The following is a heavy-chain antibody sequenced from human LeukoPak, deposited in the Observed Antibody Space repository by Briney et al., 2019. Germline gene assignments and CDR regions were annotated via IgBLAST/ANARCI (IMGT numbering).Heavy chain of an antibody. D-gene: IGHD2-21*02. Sequence: PGGSLRLSCAASGFTFSSYNMIWVRQAPGKGLEWVSVIYSGGSTYYADSVKGRFTISRDNSKNTLYLQMNSLRAEDTAVYYCARLGDDYYGMDVWGQGTTVTVSS. V-gene: IGHV3-53*01. CDR3: ARLGDDYYGMDV. CDR1: GFTFSSYN. CDR2: IYSGGST. J-gene: IGHJ6*02.